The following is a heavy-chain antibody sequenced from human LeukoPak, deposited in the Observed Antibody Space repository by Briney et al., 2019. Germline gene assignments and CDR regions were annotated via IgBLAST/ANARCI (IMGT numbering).Heavy chain of an antibody. Sequence: GGSLRLSCAASGFTIDDYWMSWVRQAPAKGLEWVANIKEDVSDKYYVDSVKGRFTISRDNAKNSLYLQMSRLRAEDTAVYYCARVGVAGFDYWGQGRLVTVSS. D-gene: IGHD3-3*01. J-gene: IGHJ4*02. CDR2: IKEDVSDK. CDR1: GFTIDDYW. CDR3: ARVGVAGFDY. V-gene: IGHV3-7*03.